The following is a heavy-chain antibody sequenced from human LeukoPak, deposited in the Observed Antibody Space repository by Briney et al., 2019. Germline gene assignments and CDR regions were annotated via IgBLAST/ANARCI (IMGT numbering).Heavy chain of an antibody. Sequence: PGGSLKLSCAASGFTFSGSTMHWVRQASGKGLEWVGRVGNEASSYATAYAASVKGRFTISRDDSKNTAYLQMNSLKTEDTAVYYCTRSLNWIREYWGQGTLVTVSS. D-gene: IGHD1-20*01. CDR2: VGNEASSYAT. V-gene: IGHV3-73*01. CDR3: TRSLNWIREY. CDR1: GFTFSGST. J-gene: IGHJ4*02.